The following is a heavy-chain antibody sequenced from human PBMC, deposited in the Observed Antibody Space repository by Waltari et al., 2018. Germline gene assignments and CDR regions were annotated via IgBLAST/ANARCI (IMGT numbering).Heavy chain of an antibody. J-gene: IGHJ4*02. Sequence: EVQLVESGGGLVQPGGSLRLSCVASGFVFSNYQMNWVRQTPGKGLEWVSFIRSGGSIIYADSVKGRFTISRDNAKNSLYLQMNSLRAEDTAVYYCARDSLVGDGGYPYWGQGTLVTVSS. CDR2: IRSGGSII. V-gene: IGHV3-48*03. D-gene: IGHD5-12*01. CDR1: GFVFSNYQ. CDR3: ARDSLVGDGGYPY.